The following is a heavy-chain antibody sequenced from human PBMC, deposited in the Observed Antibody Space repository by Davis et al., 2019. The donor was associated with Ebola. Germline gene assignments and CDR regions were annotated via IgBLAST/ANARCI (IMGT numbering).Heavy chain of an antibody. J-gene: IGHJ4*02. CDR3: ARVGVLWFGELSSEDY. CDR1: GFTFSSYW. CDR2: INSDGSST. Sequence: HTGGSLRLSCAASGFTFSSYWMHCVRQAPGKGLVCVSRINSDGSSTSYADSVKGRFTISRDNAKNTLYLQMNSLRDEDTAVYYWARVGVLWFGELSSEDYWGQGTLVTVSS. D-gene: IGHD3-10*01. V-gene: IGHV3-74*01.